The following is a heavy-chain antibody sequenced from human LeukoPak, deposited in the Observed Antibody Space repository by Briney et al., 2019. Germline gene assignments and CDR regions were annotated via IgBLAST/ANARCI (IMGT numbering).Heavy chain of an antibody. D-gene: IGHD5-18*01. V-gene: IGHV3-30-3*01. CDR3: ARDPGYSYGYYFDY. CDR1: GFTFSSYA. CDR2: ISYDGSNK. Sequence: PGGSLRLSCAASGFTFSSYAMHWVRQAPGKGPEWVAVISYDGSNKYYADSVKGRFTISRDNSKNTLYLQMNSLRAEDTAVYYCARDPGYSYGYYFDYWGQGTLVTVSS. J-gene: IGHJ4*02.